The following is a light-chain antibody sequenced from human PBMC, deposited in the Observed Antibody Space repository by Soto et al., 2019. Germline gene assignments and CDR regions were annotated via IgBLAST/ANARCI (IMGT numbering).Light chain of an antibody. CDR3: QQFRSQPRYI. CDR1: QSVGSNV. CDR2: GTF. J-gene: IGKJ2*01. Sequence: ERVLTQSPGTLSLSPGERATLSCRASQSVGSNVLAWYQQKPGQAPRLLIYGTFNRATGVPDRFSGAGSGTDFTLTISRLEPEDSGVYYCQQFRSQPRYIFGQGTKLEI. V-gene: IGKV3-20*01.